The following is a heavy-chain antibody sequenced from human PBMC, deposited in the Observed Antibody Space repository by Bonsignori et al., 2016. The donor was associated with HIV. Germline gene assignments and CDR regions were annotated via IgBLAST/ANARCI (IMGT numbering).Heavy chain of an antibody. CDR3: ARAQIPYYNFLTTYYSPDHYYYMDI. J-gene: IGHJ6*03. V-gene: IGHV1-18*01. Sequence: WVRQAPGQGPEWMGWINPYNGNTKYAQKLQGRVTLTTDTSTSTAYMDLRSLRSDDTAMYYCARAQIPYYNFLTTYYSPDHYYYMDIWGKGTTVTVSS. D-gene: IGHD3-9*01. CDR2: INPYNGNT.